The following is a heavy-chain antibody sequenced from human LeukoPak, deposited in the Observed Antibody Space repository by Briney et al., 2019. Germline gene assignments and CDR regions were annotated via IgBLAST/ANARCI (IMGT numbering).Heavy chain of an antibody. CDR1: GGSISSSSYY. V-gene: IGHV4-39*07. CDR3: ASNSPYYYYYMDV. J-gene: IGHJ6*03. Sequence: SETLSLTCTVSGGSISSSSYYWGWIRQPPGKGLEWIGSIYYSGSTYYNPSLKSRVTISVDTSKNQFSLKLSSVTAADTAVYYCASNSPYYYYYMDVWGKGTTVTVSS. D-gene: IGHD5-18*01. CDR2: IYYSGST.